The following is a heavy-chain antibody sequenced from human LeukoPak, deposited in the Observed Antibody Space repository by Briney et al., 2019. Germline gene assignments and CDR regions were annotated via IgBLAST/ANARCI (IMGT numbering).Heavy chain of an antibody. V-gene: IGHV3-21*01. D-gene: IGHD1-14*01. CDR3: ARGALGMSGRIVDAFDL. Sequence: GGSLRLSCAASGFIFSSYSMNWVRQAPGKGLEWLSSISSSSTYIYFADSVKGRFTISRDNAKNSLYLQMNGLRADDTSVYYCARGALGMSGRIVDAFDLWGQGTRVTVSS. CDR2: ISSSSTYI. J-gene: IGHJ3*01. CDR1: GFIFSSYS.